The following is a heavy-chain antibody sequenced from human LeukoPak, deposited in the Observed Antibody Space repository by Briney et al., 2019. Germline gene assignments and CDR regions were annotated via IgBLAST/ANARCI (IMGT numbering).Heavy chain of an antibody. D-gene: IGHD3-10*02. V-gene: IGHV3-48*04. Sequence: GGSLRLSCAASGFTFSSYSMMWVRQAPGKGLEWVSYISSSSTTIHCADSVKGRFTISRDISKNTVYLQMNSLRAEDTAVYYCAELGITMIGGVWGKGTTVTIPS. J-gene: IGHJ6*04. CDR3: AELGITMIGGV. CDR1: GFTFSSYS. CDR2: ISSSSTTI.